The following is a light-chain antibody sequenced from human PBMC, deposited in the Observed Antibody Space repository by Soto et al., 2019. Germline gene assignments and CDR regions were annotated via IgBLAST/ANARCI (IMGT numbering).Light chain of an antibody. CDR2: KAS. V-gene: IGKV1-5*03. Sequence: DIQMTQSPSTLSASVGDRVTITCRASQSISVWLAWYQQKPGKAPNLRIYKASTLESGVPSRFSGSGSGTEFTRTISSLQPDDFATYYCQQSNSYPLTIGGGTKVEIK. CDR3: QQSNSYPLT. CDR1: QSISVW. J-gene: IGKJ4*01.